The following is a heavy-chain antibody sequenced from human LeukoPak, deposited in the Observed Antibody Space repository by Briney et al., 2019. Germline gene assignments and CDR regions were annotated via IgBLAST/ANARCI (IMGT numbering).Heavy chain of an antibody. CDR3: ARASITMIVVVTKSPIDY. Sequence: GGSLRLSCAASGFTFSSYAMHWVRQAPGKGLEWVAVISYDGSNKYYADSVKGRFTISRDNSKSTLYLQMNSLRAEDTAVYYCARASITMIVVVTKSPIDYWGQGTLVTVSS. D-gene: IGHD3-22*01. CDR1: GFTFSSYA. V-gene: IGHV3-30-3*01. J-gene: IGHJ4*02. CDR2: ISYDGSNK.